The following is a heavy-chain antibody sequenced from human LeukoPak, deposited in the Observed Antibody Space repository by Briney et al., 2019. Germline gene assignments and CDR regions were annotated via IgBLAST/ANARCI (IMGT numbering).Heavy chain of an antibody. J-gene: IGHJ4*02. CDR1: GFTFSSYA. CDR3: ARGYCGGDCLDY. D-gene: IGHD2-21*01. CDR2: ISYDGSNK. Sequence: GGSLGLSCAASGFTFSSYAMHWVRQAPGKGLEWVAVISYDGSNKYSADSVKGRFTISRDNSKNTLYLQMNSLRAEDTAVYYCARGYCGGDCLDYWGQGTLVTVSS. V-gene: IGHV3-30*04.